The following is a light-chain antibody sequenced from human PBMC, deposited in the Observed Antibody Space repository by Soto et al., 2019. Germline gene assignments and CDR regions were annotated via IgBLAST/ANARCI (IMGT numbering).Light chain of an antibody. Sequence: DIQMTQSPSSLSASVGDRVTIPCRASQTISRNLNWYQQKPGKVPKVLIYVASALQSGVPSRFSGSGSGRDFTLTISSLQPEDVATYYCQEYNSGLTFGGGTKVDIK. CDR3: QEYNSGLT. V-gene: IGKV1-27*01. J-gene: IGKJ4*01. CDR1: QTISRN. CDR2: VAS.